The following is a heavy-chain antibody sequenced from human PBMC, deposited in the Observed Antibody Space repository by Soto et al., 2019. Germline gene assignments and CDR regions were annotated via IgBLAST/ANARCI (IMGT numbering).Heavy chain of an antibody. D-gene: IGHD1-26*01. CDR1: GYNFPNYG. V-gene: IGHV5-51*01. CDR3: ARQEGATVLFYYGMDV. CDR2: IYPGDSDT. Sequence: GESLKISCKGSGYNFPNYGLGWVSQIPGKGLEWMGIIYPGDSDTRYSPSFHGQVTISADKSISAAYLQWSSLKASDTAMYYCARQEGATVLFYYGMDVWGQGTTVTVSS. J-gene: IGHJ6*02.